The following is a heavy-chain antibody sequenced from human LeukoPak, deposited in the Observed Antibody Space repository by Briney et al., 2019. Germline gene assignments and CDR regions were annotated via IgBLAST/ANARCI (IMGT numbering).Heavy chain of an antibody. D-gene: IGHD5-18*01. J-gene: IGHJ4*02. CDR3: ARDLRGYSYGSRLYYFDY. V-gene: IGHV4-38-2*02. CDR1: GYSISSGYY. CDR2: IYHSGST. Sequence: SETLSLTCTVSGYSISSGYYWGWIRQPPGKGLEWIGTIYHSGSTYYKPSLKSRVTISVDTSKNQFSLKLSSVTAADTAVYYCARDLRGYSYGSRLYYFDYWGQGTLVTVSS.